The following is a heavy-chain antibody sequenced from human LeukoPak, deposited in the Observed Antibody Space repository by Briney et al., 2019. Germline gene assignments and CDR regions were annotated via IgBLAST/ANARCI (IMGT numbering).Heavy chain of an antibody. Sequence: EXLSLTXXXSGGSISSYYWSWIRQPPGKGLEWIGYIYYSGSTNYNPSLKSRVTISVDTSKNQFSLKLSSVTAADTAVYYCARGGDYYYYYGMDVWGQGTTVTVSS. D-gene: IGHD3-3*01. CDR2: IYYSGST. V-gene: IGHV4-59*01. CDR3: ARGGDYYYYYGMDV. CDR1: GGSISSYY. J-gene: IGHJ6*02.